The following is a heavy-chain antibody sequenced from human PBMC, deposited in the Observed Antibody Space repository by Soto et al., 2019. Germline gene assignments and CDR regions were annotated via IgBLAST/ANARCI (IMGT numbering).Heavy chain of an antibody. D-gene: IGHD6-13*01. V-gene: IGHV3-53*01. CDR1: GFTVSNNY. Sequence: EVQLVESGGGLIQPGGSLRLSCAASGFTVSNNYMRWVRQAPGKGLEWVSLIYSGGNTHNADSVKGRFTISRDNSKNTLFLQMNSLRVEDTAVYYCARDPPGIAASGAGGWGQGTLVTVSS. CDR2: IYSGGNT. J-gene: IGHJ4*02. CDR3: ARDPPGIAASGAGG.